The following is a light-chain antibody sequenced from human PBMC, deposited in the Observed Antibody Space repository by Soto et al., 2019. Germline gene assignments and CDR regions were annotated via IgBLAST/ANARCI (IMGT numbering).Light chain of an antibody. CDR3: MQALQTPRT. CDR1: LNLLHSNGFNY. V-gene: IGKV2-28*01. J-gene: IGKJ1*01. Sequence: IVMTQSPLSLPVTPGEPASISCRSSLNLLHSNGFNYLDWYLQKPGQSPQLLIYLGSNRASGVPDRFSGSGSGTDFTLKINRVEAEDVGVYYCMQALQTPRTLGQGTKVDIK. CDR2: LGS.